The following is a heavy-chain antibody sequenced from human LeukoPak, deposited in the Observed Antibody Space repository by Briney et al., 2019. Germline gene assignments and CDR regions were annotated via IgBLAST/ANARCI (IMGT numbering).Heavy chain of an antibody. CDR3: AKSYCSGGSCYPHAFDI. D-gene: IGHD2-15*01. Sequence: PGGSLRLSCAASGFTFSSYAMSWVRQAPGKGLEWVSAISGSGGSTYYADSVRGRFTISRDNSKNTLYLQMNSLRAEDTAVYYCAKSYCSGGSCYPHAFDIWGQGTMVTVSS. CDR1: GFTFSSYA. V-gene: IGHV3-23*01. J-gene: IGHJ3*02. CDR2: ISGSGGST.